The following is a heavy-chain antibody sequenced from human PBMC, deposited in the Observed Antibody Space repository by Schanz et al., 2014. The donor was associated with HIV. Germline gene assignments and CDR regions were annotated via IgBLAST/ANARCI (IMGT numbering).Heavy chain of an antibody. CDR3: AKVAIHSSGWLPFDY. Sequence: QLVESGGGLIQPGGSLRLSCVFSGFTVSNNHLSWVRQAPGKGLERVSIIYSAGTTYYTDSVKGRFTISRDNSKNTLYLQMNSLGAEDTAVYYCAKVAIHSSGWLPFDYWGQGTLVTVSP. J-gene: IGHJ4*02. CDR1: GFTVSNNH. D-gene: IGHD6-19*01. V-gene: IGHV3-53*01. CDR2: IYSAGTT.